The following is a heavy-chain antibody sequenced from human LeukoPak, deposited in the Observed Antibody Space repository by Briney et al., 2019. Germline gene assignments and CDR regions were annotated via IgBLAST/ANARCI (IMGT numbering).Heavy chain of an antibody. J-gene: IGHJ5*02. Sequence: GGSLRLSCAASGFTFSSYTMNWVRQAPGKGLEWVSYIGSTSSTIYYADSVKGRFTISRDNAKNSLYLQMNSLRAEDTAVYYCARDNSVRDEAWWFNPWGQGTLVTVSS. D-gene: IGHD5-24*01. V-gene: IGHV3-48*01. CDR2: IGSTSSTI. CDR3: ARDNSVRDEAWWFNP. CDR1: GFTFSSYT.